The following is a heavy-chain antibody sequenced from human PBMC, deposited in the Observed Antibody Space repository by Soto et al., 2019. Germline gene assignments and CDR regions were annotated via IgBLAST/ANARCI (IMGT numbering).Heavy chain of an antibody. CDR3: ARGVGSGSYYNQYNWFDP. CDR1: GYTFTNYG. V-gene: IGHV1-18*01. J-gene: IGHJ5*02. CDR2: INVYNGNT. D-gene: IGHD3-10*01. Sequence: QVQLVQSGGEVKKPGASVKVSCKASGYTFTNYGISWVRQAPGQGLEWMGWINVYNGNTKYAQKVQGRATITTDTSTSTAYMELRSLRSDDTAVYYCARGVGSGSYYNQYNWFDPWGQGTLVTVSS.